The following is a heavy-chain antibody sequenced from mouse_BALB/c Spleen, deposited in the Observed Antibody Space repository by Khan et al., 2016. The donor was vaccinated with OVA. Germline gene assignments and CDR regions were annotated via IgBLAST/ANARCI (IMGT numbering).Heavy chain of an antibody. J-gene: IGHJ2*01. CDR2: ISYSGNT. CDR1: GYSIASDYA. Sequence: EVQLQESGPGLVKPSQSLSLTCTVTGYSIASDYAWNWIRQFPGNKLEWMGFISYSGNTNYHPSLKSRISIPRDTSKNQFFLQLNYVTSEDTATYYCARVYGGDFDYWGQGTTLTVSS. CDR3: ARVYGGDFDY. V-gene: IGHV3-2*02. D-gene: IGHD1-1*01.